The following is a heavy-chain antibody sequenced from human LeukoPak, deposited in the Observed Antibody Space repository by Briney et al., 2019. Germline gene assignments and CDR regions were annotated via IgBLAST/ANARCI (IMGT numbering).Heavy chain of an antibody. Sequence: SQTLSLTCAISGDSVSSNSAAWDWIRQSPSRVLEWLERTYYRSKWYNDYAVSVKSRITINPDTSENKFSLQLNSVTPEDTAVYYCAREGAAADPNWFDPWGQGTLVTVSS. CDR2: TYYRSKWYN. CDR3: AREGAAADPNWFDP. D-gene: IGHD6-13*01. CDR1: GDSVSSNSAA. J-gene: IGHJ5*02. V-gene: IGHV6-1*01.